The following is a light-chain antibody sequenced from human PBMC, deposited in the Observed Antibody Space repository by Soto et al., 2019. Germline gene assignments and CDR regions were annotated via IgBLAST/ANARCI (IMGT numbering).Light chain of an antibody. V-gene: IGLV2-23*01. J-gene: IGLJ1*01. CDR3: CSFAGSSYV. Sequence: SALTQPASVSGSPGQSITISCTGTSSDVGSYNLVSWYQQHPGKAPKLMIYEGSKRPSGVSNRFSGSKSGNTASLTISGLQAEDEADYYCCSFAGSSYVFGTGTNVTVL. CDR2: EGS. CDR1: SSDVGSYNL.